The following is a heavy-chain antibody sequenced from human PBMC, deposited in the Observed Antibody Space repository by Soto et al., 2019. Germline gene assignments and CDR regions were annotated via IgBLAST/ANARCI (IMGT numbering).Heavy chain of an antibody. Sequence: QVQLQESGPGLVKPSQTLSLTCTVSGGSISSGGYYWSWIRQHPGKGLEWIGYIYYSGSTYYNPSLKSRVTISVDTSKNQFSLKLSSVTAADTAVYYCAGGALDITIFGVVIRPNGGMDVWGQGTTVTVSS. V-gene: IGHV4-31*03. J-gene: IGHJ6*02. CDR3: AGGALDITIFGVVIRPNGGMDV. D-gene: IGHD3-3*01. CDR1: GGSISSGGYY. CDR2: IYYSGST.